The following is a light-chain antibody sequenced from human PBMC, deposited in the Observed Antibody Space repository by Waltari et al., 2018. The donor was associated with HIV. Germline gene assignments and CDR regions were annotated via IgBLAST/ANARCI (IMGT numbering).Light chain of an antibody. CDR1: QSVSSSY. Sequence: IDLKHSPGTVALCRAERPTLPCRASQSVSSSYLALYQQKPGQAPRLLIYGASSRATGIPDRFSGSGSGTDFTLTISRLEPEDFAVYYCQQYGSSPGTFGGGTKVEIK. V-gene: IGKV3-20*01. CDR2: GAS. J-gene: IGKJ4*01. CDR3: QQYGSSPGT.